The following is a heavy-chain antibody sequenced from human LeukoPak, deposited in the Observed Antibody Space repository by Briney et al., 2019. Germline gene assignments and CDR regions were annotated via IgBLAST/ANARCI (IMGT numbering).Heavy chain of an antibody. CDR1: GYTFTDYY. J-gene: IGHJ4*02. CDR2: INLKTGGT. CDR3: ARGGWGRFLEPFYFDY. D-gene: IGHD3-3*01. V-gene: IGHV1-2*02. Sequence: ASVKVSCKASGYTFTDYYLHWVRQAPGQGLDYMGFINLKTGGTVYAQKFQARVTMTRDTSINTAYMELSRLTSDDTAVYFCARGGWGRFLEPFYFDYWGRGTLVTVSS.